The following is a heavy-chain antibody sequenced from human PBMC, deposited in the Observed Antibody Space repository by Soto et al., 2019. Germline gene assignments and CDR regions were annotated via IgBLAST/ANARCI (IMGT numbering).Heavy chain of an antibody. D-gene: IGHD1-26*01. J-gene: IGHJ1*01. CDR3: ARHGSNSGTYSEYFQH. CDR1: GGSISSSPYF. Sequence: SETLSLTCTVSGGSISSSPYFWGWIRQPPGKGLEWIGSIYRDGTTYYNSSLKSRVTISVDTSRNQFSLKMSSVSAADTALYFCARHGSNSGTYSEYFQHWGQGTLVTVSS. V-gene: IGHV4-39*01. CDR2: IYRDGTT.